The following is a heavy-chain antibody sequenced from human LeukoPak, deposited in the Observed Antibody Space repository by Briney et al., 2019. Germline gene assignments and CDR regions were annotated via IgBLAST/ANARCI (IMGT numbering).Heavy chain of an antibody. V-gene: IGHV4-34*01. D-gene: IGHD4/OR15-4a*01. CDR1: GGSFSGYY. J-gene: IGHJ4*02. Sequence: SETLSLTCAVYGGSFSGYYWSWIRQPPGKGLEWIGEINHSGSTNYNPSLKSRVTISVDTSKNQFSLKLSSVTAADTAVYYCARGHSQPTTSDYFGTSPDVGAWFDYWGQGTLVTVSS. CDR3: ARGHSQPTTSDYFGTSPDVGAWFDY. CDR2: INHSGST.